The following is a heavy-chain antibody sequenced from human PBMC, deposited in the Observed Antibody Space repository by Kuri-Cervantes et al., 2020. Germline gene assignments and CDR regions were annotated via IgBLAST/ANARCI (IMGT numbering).Heavy chain of an antibody. CDR3: AKDISPFTFYYFDF. Sequence: GESLKISCAASGFSFSGSAVHWVRQASGKGLEWVSSISSSSSYIYYADSVKGRFIISRDNAKNSMFLQMNSLRTEDTALYFCAKDISPFTFYYFDFWGQGALVTVSS. V-gene: IGHV3-21*04. J-gene: IGHJ4*02. CDR2: ISSSSSYI. D-gene: IGHD2/OR15-2a*01. CDR1: GFSFSGSA.